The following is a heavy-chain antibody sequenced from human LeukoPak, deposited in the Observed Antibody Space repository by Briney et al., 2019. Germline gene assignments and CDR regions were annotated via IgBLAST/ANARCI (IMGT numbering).Heavy chain of an antibody. CDR1: GYSISSGYY. CDR2: IYHSGST. Sequence: SETLSLTCTVSGYSISSGYYWGWIRQPPGKGLEWIGSIYHSGSTYYSPSLKSRVTISVDTSKNQFSLKLSSVTAADTAVYYCARDLVFDYYDSSGYYRSGWYFQHWGQGTLVTVSS. CDR3: ARDLVFDYYDSSGYYRSGWYFQH. V-gene: IGHV4-38-2*02. J-gene: IGHJ1*01. D-gene: IGHD3-22*01.